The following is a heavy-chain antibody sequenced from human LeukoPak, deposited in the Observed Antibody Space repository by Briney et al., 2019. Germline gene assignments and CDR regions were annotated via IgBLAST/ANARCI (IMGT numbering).Heavy chain of an antibody. CDR3: ARHRYSSGWYPFIDY. Sequence: SETLSPTCAVYGGSFSGYYWSWIRQPPGKGLEWIGEINHSGSTNYNPSLKSRVTISVDTSKNQFSLKLSSVTAADTAVYYCARHRYSSGWYPFIDYWGQGTLVTVSS. CDR2: INHSGST. D-gene: IGHD6-19*01. V-gene: IGHV4-34*01. J-gene: IGHJ4*02. CDR1: GGSFSGYY.